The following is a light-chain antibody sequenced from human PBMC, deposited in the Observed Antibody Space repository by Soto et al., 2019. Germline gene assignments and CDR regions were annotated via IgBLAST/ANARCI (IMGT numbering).Light chain of an antibody. Sequence: EIVLTQSPATLSLSPGERATLSCRASQSVGSNYLAWYQQKPGQAPRLLIYGASSRATGIPDRFSGSGSATDFTLTISRLAPEDFAVYYCQQYCCSPKTFGQGTKVEV. CDR2: GAS. V-gene: IGKV3-20*01. J-gene: IGKJ1*01. CDR1: QSVGSNY. CDR3: QQYCCSPKT.